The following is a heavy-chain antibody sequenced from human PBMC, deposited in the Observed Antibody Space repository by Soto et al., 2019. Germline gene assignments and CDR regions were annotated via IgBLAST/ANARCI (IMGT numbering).Heavy chain of an antibody. CDR3: ARGRRAAAVIHYYYMDV. J-gene: IGHJ6*03. Sequence: SETLSLTCAVYGGSFSGYYWSWIRQPPGKGLEWIGEINHSGSTNYNPSLKSRVTISVDTSKNQFSLKLSSVTAADTAVYYCARGRRAAAVIHYYYMDVWGKGTTVTVSS. V-gene: IGHV4-34*01. CDR1: GGSFSGYY. D-gene: IGHD6-13*01. CDR2: INHSGST.